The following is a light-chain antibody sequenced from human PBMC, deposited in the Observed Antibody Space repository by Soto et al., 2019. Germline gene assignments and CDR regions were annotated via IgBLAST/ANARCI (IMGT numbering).Light chain of an antibody. CDR3: QQYNSYS. Sequence: DIQMTQSPSTVSAYVGDSVTITCRASQSITTWLAWYQQRPGKAPKLLIYDVSSLQSGVPSRFSSSGSGTEFTLTISSLQPDDFATYYCQQYNSYSFGQGTKVDIK. V-gene: IGKV1-5*01. CDR2: DVS. CDR1: QSITTW. J-gene: IGKJ1*01.